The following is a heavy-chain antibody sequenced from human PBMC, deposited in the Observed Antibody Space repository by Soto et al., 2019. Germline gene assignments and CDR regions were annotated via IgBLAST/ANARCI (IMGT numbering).Heavy chain of an antibody. J-gene: IGHJ4*02. CDR1: GGSISSGGYS. D-gene: IGHD2-2*01. Sequence: QLQLQESGSGLVKPSQTLSLTCAVSGGSISSGGYSWSWIRQPPGKGLEWMGYMYHSGSTYYNPSLKSRVTISIDRSKNQFSLKLSSVTAEDTAVYYCARVPDDWGQVILVTVSS. CDR2: MYHSGST. CDR3: ARVPDD. V-gene: IGHV4-30-2*01.